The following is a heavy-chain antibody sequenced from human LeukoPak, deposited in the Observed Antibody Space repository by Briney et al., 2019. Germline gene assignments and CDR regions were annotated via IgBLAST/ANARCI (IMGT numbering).Heavy chain of an antibody. CDR1: GFTFRDYY. D-gene: IGHD3-9*01. CDR2: TSSSGGSI. CDR3: ARALNDALDI. Sequence: GGSLRLSCAASGFTFRDYYMIWIRQAPGKGLERVSYTSSSGGSIYYADSVKGRFTISRDNAKNLLFLQMNSLRAEDTAVYYCARALNDALDIWGRGTTVTVSS. J-gene: IGHJ3*02. V-gene: IGHV3-11*01.